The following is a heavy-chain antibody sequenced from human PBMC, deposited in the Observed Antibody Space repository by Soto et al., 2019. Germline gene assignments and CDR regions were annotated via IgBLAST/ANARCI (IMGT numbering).Heavy chain of an antibody. V-gene: IGHV1-2*02. J-gene: IGHJ5*02. D-gene: IGHD3-22*01. Sequence: VKVSCKASGYTFTGYYMHWVRQAPGQGLEWMGWINPNSGGTNYAQKFQGRVTMTRDTSISTAYMELSRLRSDDTAVYYCAREEGTMIVVVITRSYNWFDPWGQGTLVTVSS. CDR2: INPNSGGT. CDR1: GYTFTGYY. CDR3: AREEGTMIVVVITRSYNWFDP.